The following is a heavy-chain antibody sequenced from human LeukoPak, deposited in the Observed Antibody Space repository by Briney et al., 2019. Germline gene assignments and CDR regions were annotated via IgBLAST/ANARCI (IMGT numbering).Heavy chain of an antibody. J-gene: IGHJ4*02. CDR1: GFTFSNAW. D-gene: IGHD6-19*01. CDR2: MSSSGSVI. V-gene: IGHV3-48*01. CDR3: TREDSSGWKY. Sequence: PGGSLRLSCAASGFTFSNAWMSWVRQAPGKGLEWVSYMSSSGSVIYYADSVKGRFTISRDNAKNSLYLQMNSLRADDTAVYYCTREDSSGWKYWGQGTQVTVSS.